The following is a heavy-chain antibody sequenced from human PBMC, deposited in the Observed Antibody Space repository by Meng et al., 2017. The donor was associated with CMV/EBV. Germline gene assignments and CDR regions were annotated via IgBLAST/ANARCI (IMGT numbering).Heavy chain of an antibody. J-gene: IGHJ4*02. CDR2: SNAGNGNT. CDR1: GYTFTSYA. CDR3: ASLRNMVRGGGYFDY. V-gene: IGHV1-3*02. Sequence: ASVKVSCKASGYTFTSYAMHWVRQAPGQRLEWMGWSNAGNGNTKYSQEFQGRVTITTDESTSTAYMELSSLRSEDTAVYYCASLRNMVRGGGYFDYWGQGTLVTVSS. D-gene: IGHD3-10*01.